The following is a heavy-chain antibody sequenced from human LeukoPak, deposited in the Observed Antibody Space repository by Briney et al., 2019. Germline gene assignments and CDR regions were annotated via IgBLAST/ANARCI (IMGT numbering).Heavy chain of an antibody. J-gene: IGHJ4*02. D-gene: IGHD5-24*01. Sequence: GGSLRLSCAASRFTFSDYYMSWIRQAPGKGLEWVSYISSSGSTIYYADSVKGRFTISRDNAKNSLCLQMNSLRAEDTAVYYCARDPNSERWLQPAPFDYWGQGTLVTVSS. V-gene: IGHV3-11*04. CDR2: ISSSGSTI. CDR3: ARDPNSERWLQPAPFDY. CDR1: RFTFSDYY.